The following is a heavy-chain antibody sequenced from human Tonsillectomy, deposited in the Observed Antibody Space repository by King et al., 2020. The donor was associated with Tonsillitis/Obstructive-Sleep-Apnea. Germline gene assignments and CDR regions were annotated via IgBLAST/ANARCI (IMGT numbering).Heavy chain of an antibody. CDR1: GFTFDDYA. V-gene: IGHV3-9*01. CDR3: AKDVGDRYNNFDY. J-gene: IGHJ4*02. CDR2: ISWNSYRI. Sequence: VQLVQSGGDLVQPGRSLRLSCAASGFTFDDYAMHWVRQSPGKSLEWVSGISWNSYRIGYADSVKGRFTVSRDNAKTSLYLQMNSLTAEDTALYYCAKDVGDRYNNFDYWGQGTLVTVSS. D-gene: IGHD2-21*01.